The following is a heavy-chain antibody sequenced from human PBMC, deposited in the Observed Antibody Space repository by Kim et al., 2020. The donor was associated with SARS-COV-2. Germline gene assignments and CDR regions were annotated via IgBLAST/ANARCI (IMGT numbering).Heavy chain of an antibody. D-gene: IGHD5-12*01. J-gene: IGHJ5*02. Sequence: GSPYYADSVKGRITISRTNSKNTLYLQINSRRAEDTAVYYCAKRATMGGRPWGQGTLVTVSS. CDR2: GSP. V-gene: IGHV3-23*01. CDR3: AKRATMGGRP.